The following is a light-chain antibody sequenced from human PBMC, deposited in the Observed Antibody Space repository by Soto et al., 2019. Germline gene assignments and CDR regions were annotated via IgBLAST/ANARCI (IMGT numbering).Light chain of an antibody. CDR2: AAS. J-gene: IGKJ1*01. CDR1: QSISSW. V-gene: IGKV1-5*01. Sequence: DIQMTQSPSTLSASVGDRVTITCRASQSISSWLAGYQQKPGEAPKLLIYAASTLYGGVPSRFSGSGSGTDFTLTISSLQPEDFATYYCQQYNTYSPWAFGQGTKVDI. CDR3: QQYNTYSPWA.